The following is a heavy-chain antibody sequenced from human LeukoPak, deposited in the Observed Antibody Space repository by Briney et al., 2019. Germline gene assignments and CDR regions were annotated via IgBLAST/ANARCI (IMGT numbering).Heavy chain of an antibody. D-gene: IGHD3-3*01. CDR1: GGSISSYH. Sequence: SETLSLTCTVSGGSISSYHWSWIRQPPGKGLEWIGHIYYTGSTNYNPSLKSRVTISLDTSKDQFSLKLSSVTAADTAVYYCTRSLGVVIHGGMDVWGQGTTVTVSS. V-gene: IGHV4-59*01. CDR3: TRSLGVVIHGGMDV. CDR2: IYYTGST. J-gene: IGHJ6*02.